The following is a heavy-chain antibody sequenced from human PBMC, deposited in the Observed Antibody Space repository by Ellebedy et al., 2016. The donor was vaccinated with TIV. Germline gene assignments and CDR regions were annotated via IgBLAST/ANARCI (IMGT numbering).Heavy chain of an antibody. V-gene: IGHV3-7*01. D-gene: IGHD6-6*01. J-gene: IGHJ4*02. Sequence: GGSLRLXXAASRFTFSSYWMHWVRQAPGKGMAWVANIKQDGSEKYYVGSVKGRFTISRDNAKNSLYLQMNSLRAEDTAVYYCVRAIGTSSSYWGQGTLVTVSS. CDR2: IKQDGSEK. CDR3: VRAIGTSSSY. CDR1: RFTFSSYW.